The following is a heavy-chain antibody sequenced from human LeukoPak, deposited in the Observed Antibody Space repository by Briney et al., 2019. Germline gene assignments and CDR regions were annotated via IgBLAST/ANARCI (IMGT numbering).Heavy chain of an antibody. D-gene: IGHD3-22*01. V-gene: IGHV4-59*08. CDR2: IYYSGST. CDR1: GGSISSYY. J-gene: IGHJ4*02. Sequence: SETLSLTCTVSGGSISSYYWNWIRQSPGKGLEWIGTIYYSGSTNYNPSLKSRITMAVDTSKNQFYLKLSSVTAADTAVYYCARPRSYYDSSGPWVYWGQGTLVTVSS. CDR3: ARPRSYYDSSGPWVY.